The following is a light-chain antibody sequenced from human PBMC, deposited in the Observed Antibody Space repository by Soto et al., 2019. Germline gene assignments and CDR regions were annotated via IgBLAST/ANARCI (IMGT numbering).Light chain of an antibody. CDR2: AAP. J-gene: IGKJ4*01. V-gene: IGKV1-8*01. CDR3: QQYYSYLPLT. CDR1: QGISSY. Sequence: AIRMTQSPSSFSASTGDRVTITCRASQGISSYLAWYQQKPGKAPKLLIYAAPTLQSGVPSRFSGSGSGTDFTLTISCLQSEDFATYYCQQYYSYLPLTFGGGTKVEIK.